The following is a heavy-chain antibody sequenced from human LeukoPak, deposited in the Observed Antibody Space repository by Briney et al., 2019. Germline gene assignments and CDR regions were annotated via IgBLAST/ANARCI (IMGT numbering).Heavy chain of an antibody. CDR1: GFTFSRYW. CDR2: INSDGSTT. D-gene: IGHD1-14*01. J-gene: IGHJ5*02. V-gene: IGHV3-74*01. CDR3: ASGPTGFA. Sequence: GGSLRLSCVSSGFTFSRYWMHWVRQAPGKGLVWVSRINSDGSTTIYADSVKGRFTISRDNAKNTPYLQMNSLRAEDTAVYFCASGPTGFAWGQGTLVTVSS.